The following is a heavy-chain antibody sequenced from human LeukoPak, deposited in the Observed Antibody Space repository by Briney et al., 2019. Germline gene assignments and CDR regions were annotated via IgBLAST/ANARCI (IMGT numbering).Heavy chain of an antibody. Sequence: GGSLRLSCAASGFTVSSNYMSWVRQAPGEGLEWISVIYSGGSTYYADSVKGRFTISRDNSKNTLYLQMNSLRAEDTSVYYCARGLGDYYDSSRYYQLDYWGQGTLVTVSS. J-gene: IGHJ4*02. CDR1: GFTVSSNY. V-gene: IGHV3-66*01. D-gene: IGHD3-22*01. CDR3: ARGLGDYYDSSRYYQLDY. CDR2: IYSGGST.